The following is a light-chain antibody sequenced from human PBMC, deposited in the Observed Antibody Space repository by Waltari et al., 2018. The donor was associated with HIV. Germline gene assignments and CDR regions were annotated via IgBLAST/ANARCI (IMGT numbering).Light chain of an antibody. Sequence: QLVLTQSPSASASLGASVKLTCTLSSGHSSYAIAWHQQQPEKGTRYLMNLNSDGSHSKGDGIPDRFSGSSSGAERYLTISSLQSEDEADYYCQTWGTGSWVFGGGTKLTVL. CDR3: QTWGTGSWV. CDR2: LNSDGSH. V-gene: IGLV4-69*01. CDR1: SGHSSYA. J-gene: IGLJ3*02.